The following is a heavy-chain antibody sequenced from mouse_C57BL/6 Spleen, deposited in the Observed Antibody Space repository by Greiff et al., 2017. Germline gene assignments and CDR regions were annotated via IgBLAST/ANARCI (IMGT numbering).Heavy chain of an antibody. Sequence: QVQLQQSGAELARPGASVKLSCKASGYTFTSYGISWVKQRTGQGLEWIGEIYPRSGNTYYNEKFKGKATLTADKSSSTAYMELRSLTSEDSAVYFCARYGITTVVAPFAYGGQGTLVTVSA. V-gene: IGHV1-81*01. J-gene: IGHJ3*01. D-gene: IGHD1-1*01. CDR1: GYTFTSYG. CDR2: IYPRSGNT. CDR3: ARYGITTVVAPFAY.